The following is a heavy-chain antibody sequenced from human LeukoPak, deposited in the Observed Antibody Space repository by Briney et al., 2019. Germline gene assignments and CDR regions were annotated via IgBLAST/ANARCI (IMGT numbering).Heavy chain of an antibody. D-gene: IGHD2/OR15-2a*01. J-gene: IGHJ3*02. CDR2: ISASPYI. CDR1: VFTFSSYS. CDR3: ARGGLSTQRIDLFDI. Sequence: GGSLRLSRAASVFTFSSYSMNWARQAPAKGLEWVSSISASPYIYYADSVKDRFTISRDDSKNSLYLQMNSLRSEDTAVYYCARGGLSTQRIDLFDIWGQGTLVTVSS. V-gene: IGHV3-21*01.